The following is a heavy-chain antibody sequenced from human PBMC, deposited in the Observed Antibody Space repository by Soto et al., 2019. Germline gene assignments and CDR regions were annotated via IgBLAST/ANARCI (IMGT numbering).Heavy chain of an antibody. CDR1: GFTFSSYG. CDR2: IWYDGSNK. Sequence: QVQLVESGGGVVQPGRSLRLSCAASGFTFSSYGMHWVRQAPGKGLEWVAVIWYDGSNKYYADSVKGRFTISRDNSKNTLYLQMNSLRVEDTAVYYCARGGDYYYGMDVWGQVTTVTVSS. V-gene: IGHV3-33*01. J-gene: IGHJ6*02. CDR3: ARGGDYYYGMDV.